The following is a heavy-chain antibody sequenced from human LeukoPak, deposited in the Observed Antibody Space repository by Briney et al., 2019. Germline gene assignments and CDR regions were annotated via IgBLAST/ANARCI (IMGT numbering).Heavy chain of an antibody. V-gene: IGHV1-18*04. CDR2: ISTNNGNT. CDR3: AREDDFWTGYWSP. J-gene: IGHJ5*02. Sequence: ASVTVSCKASGYNFLTHGISWVRQAPGQGPQWMGWISTNNGNTNYAQKFQGRVTITTDTSTATVYMELRNLRSDDTAVYYCAREDDFWTGYWSPWGQGTLVTVSS. CDR1: GYNFLTHG. D-gene: IGHD3/OR15-3a*01.